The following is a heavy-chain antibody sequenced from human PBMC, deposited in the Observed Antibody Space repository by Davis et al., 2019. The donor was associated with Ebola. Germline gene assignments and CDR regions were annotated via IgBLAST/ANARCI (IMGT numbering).Heavy chain of an antibody. CDR1: GGTFSSYA. CDR3: ARRVYSRSGFDS. V-gene: IGHV1-69*06. D-gene: IGHD2-8*01. CDR2: IIPIFGTA. Sequence: SVKVSCKASGGTFSSYAISWVRQAPGQGLEWMGGIIPIFGTANYAQKFQGRVTITADKSTSTAYMELSTLTSEDTAVYYCARRVYSRSGFDSWGQGTLVTVSS. J-gene: IGHJ4*01.